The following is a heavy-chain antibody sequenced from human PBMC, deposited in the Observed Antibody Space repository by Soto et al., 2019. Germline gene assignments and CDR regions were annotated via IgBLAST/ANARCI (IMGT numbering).Heavy chain of an antibody. CDR3: ARRPYSSSWYGGFY. J-gene: IGHJ4*02. CDR1: GVSIDSGYW. Sequence: SETLSLTCAVSGVSIDSGYWWTWVRQPPGRGLEWIGEINHTGTTNYNPSLKSRVTISVDTSKNQFSLKLSSVTAADTAVYYCARRPYSSSWYGGFYWGQGTLVTVSS. V-gene: IGHV4-4*02. CDR2: INHTGTT. D-gene: IGHD6-13*01.